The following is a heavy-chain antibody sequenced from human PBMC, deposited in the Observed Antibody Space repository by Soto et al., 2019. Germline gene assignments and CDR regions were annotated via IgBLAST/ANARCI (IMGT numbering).Heavy chain of an antibody. V-gene: IGHV3-74*01. Sequence: GGSLRLSCAASGFTFSSYWMHWVRQAPGKGVVWVSHIKNDGTGTGYADSVKGRFTISRDNAKNTLYLQMNSLRAEDTAVYYCARDQGAFDLWGQGTLVTVSS. D-gene: IGHD1-26*01. CDR1: GFTFSSYW. J-gene: IGHJ4*02. CDR2: IKNDGTGT. CDR3: ARDQGAFDL.